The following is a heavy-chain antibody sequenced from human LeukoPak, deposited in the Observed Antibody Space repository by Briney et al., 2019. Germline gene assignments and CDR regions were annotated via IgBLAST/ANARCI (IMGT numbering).Heavy chain of an antibody. CDR1: GGTFSSYA. Sequence: SVKVSCKASGGTFSSYAISCVPQAPEQRLECRGGIIPIFGTANYAQKFQGRVTITADESTSTAYMELSSLRAEDTAVYYCARDPNTAMVHGGHYWGQGTLVTVSS. CDR3: ARDPNTAMVHGGHY. V-gene: IGHV1-69*01. D-gene: IGHD5-18*01. CDR2: IIPIFGTA. J-gene: IGHJ4*02.